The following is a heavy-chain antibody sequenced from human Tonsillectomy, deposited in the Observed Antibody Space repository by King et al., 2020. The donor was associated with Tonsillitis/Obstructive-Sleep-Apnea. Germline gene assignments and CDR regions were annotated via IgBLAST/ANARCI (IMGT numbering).Heavy chain of an antibody. CDR3: ARGDGPAADPHAFDI. CDR2: ISYDGSNK. J-gene: IGHJ3*02. V-gene: IGHV3-30*01. Sequence: VQLVESGGGVVQPGRSLRLSCAASGFTVSSYAMHWVRQAPGKGLEWVAVISYDGSNKYYPKSVKCRFTISRDNSKNTLYLQMNSLRAEDTAVYYCARGDGPAADPHAFDIWGQGTMVTVSS. D-gene: IGHD2-2*01. CDR1: GFTVSSYA.